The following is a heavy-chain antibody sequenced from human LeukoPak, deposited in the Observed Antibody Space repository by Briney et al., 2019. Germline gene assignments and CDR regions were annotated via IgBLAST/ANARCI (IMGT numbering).Heavy chain of an antibody. D-gene: IGHD3-22*01. CDR1: GGTFSSYA. CDR2: IIPIFGTA. J-gene: IGHJ6*03. Sequence: SSVKVSCKASGGTFSSYAITWVRQAPGQGLEWMGGIIPIFGTANYAQKFQGRVTITTDEPTSTAYMELSSLRSEDTAVYYCARSETDDSSGYYYYYYMDVWGKGTTVTVSS. CDR3: ARSETDDSSGYYYYYYMDV. V-gene: IGHV1-69*05.